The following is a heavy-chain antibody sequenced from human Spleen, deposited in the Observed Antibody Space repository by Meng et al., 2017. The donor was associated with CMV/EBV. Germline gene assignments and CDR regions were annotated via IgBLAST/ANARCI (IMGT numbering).Heavy chain of an antibody. V-gene: IGHV1-18*01. J-gene: IGHJ4*02. CDR3: ARGKLEPLDY. CDR2: ISGYNGRT. Sequence: ASVKVSCKTSGYPFISYGISWVRQAPGKGLEWMGWISGYNGRTNYAQSFQGRLTLTTDTSTSTAYMELRNLRSDDTAVYYCARGKLEPLDYWGQGTLVTVSS. CDR1: GYPFISYG. D-gene: IGHD1-1*01.